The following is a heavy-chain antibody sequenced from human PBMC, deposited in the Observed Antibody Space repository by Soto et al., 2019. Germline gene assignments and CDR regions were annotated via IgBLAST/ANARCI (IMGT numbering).Heavy chain of an antibody. CDR1: GFKFSDYH. Sequence: QVQLVQSGGGLVEPGGSLRLSCAASGFKFSDYHMTWIRQAQGKGLEWISYISSSGTYTTYTDSVKGRFTVSRDNAKSSLYLQMNSLRGEDTAVYYCACVAPTIFGAQSHHNLVAVSGQGNTVTVAS. V-gene: IGHV3-11*06. D-gene: IGHD3-3*01. CDR3: ACVAPTIFGAQSHHNLVAV. CDR2: ISSSGTYT. J-gene: IGHJ6*02.